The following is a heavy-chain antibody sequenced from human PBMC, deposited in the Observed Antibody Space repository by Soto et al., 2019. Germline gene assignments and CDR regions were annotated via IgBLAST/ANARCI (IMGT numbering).Heavy chain of an antibody. V-gene: IGHV4-39*01. J-gene: IGHJ4*02. CDR2: IYYSGST. D-gene: IGHD3-22*01. CDR1: GGSISSSSYY. Sequence: KSSETLSLTCTVSGGSISSSSYYWGWIRQPPGKGLEWIGSIYYSGSTYYNPSLKSRVTISVDTSKNQFSLKLSSVTAADTAVYYCARSRVLKGGSGYYSYFDYWGQGTLVTVSS. CDR3: ARSRVLKGGSGYYSYFDY.